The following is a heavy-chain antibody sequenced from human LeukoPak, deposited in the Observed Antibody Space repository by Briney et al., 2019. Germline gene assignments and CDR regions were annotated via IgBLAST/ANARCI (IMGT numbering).Heavy chain of an antibody. J-gene: IGHJ4*02. V-gene: IGHV3-15*01. CDR1: GFPFSSAW. CDR3: TTNTAPRM. Sequence: GGSLRLSCAASGFPFSSAWMSWVRQAPGKGLGWVGRIKSRTDGGTTDHAASVKGRFTISRDDSENTVYLQMNSLKTEDTAVYYCTTNTAPRMWGQGTLVTVSS. CDR2: IKSRTDGGTT. D-gene: IGHD2-8*01.